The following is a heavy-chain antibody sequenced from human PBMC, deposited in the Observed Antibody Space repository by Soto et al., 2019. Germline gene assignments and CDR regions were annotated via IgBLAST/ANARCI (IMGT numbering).Heavy chain of an antibody. CDR1: GFTFSSNP. J-gene: IGHJ4*02. Sequence: EVQLLESGGDLVQPGGSLRLSCAASGFTFSSNPMSWVRQAPGKGLEWVAVINSGSGDGTYYADSVKGRFTISRDDSKNTLYLQMNSLRAEDTAVYYCAKSFSSSRRARGETPGVDYWGQGTLVTVSS. V-gene: IGHV3-23*01. CDR3: AKSFSSSRRARGETPGVDY. CDR2: INSGSGDGT. D-gene: IGHD6-6*01.